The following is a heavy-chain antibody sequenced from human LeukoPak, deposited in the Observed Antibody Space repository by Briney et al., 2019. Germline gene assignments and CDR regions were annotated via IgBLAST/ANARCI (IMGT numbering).Heavy chain of an antibody. V-gene: IGHV3-20*04. J-gene: IGHJ3*02. CDR3: AREVFFNAFDI. CDR1: GFTFDDHG. CDR2: ITWNSGTT. D-gene: IGHD2-8*01. Sequence: GGSLRLSCAASGFTFDDHGMNWVRQAPGKGLEWVSGITWNSGTTGYADSVRGRFTISRDNAKNSLYLQMNSLRAEDTAVYYCAREVFFNAFDIWGQGTMVTVSS.